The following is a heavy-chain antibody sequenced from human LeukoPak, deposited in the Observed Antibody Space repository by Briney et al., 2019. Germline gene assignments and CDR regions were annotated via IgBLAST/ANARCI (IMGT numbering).Heavy chain of an antibody. CDR3: ARPNIRYCSGGACYNDGSDY. CDR2: IYYSGST. V-gene: IGHV4-39*07. D-gene: IGHD2-15*01. CDR1: GGSISSSNYY. Sequence: SETLSLTCTVSGGSISSSNYYWGWIRQPPGKGLEWIGSIYYSGSTYYSPSLKSRVTISVDTSKNQFSLKLSSVTAADTAVYYCARPNIRYCSGGACYNDGSDYWGQRTLVTVSS. J-gene: IGHJ4*02.